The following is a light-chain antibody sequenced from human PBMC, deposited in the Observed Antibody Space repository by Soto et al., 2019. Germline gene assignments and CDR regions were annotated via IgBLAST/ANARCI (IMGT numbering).Light chain of an antibody. CDR3: AAWDDSLSGWV. CDR1: SSNIGAGYD. J-gene: IGLJ3*02. Sequence: QSVLTQPPSVSGAPGQRVTISCSGSSSNIGAGYDVNWYRQLPGTAPKLLIYSNNQRPSGVPDRFSGSKSGTSASLAISGLRSEDEADYYCAAWDDSLSGWVFGGGTQLTVL. V-gene: IGLV1-47*02. CDR2: SNN.